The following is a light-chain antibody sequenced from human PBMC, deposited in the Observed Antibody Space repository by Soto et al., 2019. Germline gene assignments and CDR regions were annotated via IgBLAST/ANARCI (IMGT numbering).Light chain of an antibody. V-gene: IGKV1-12*01. CDR2: AAY. CDR1: QSISTW. CDR3: QQGHSFPFT. J-gene: IGKJ3*01. Sequence: DIQMTQSPSSVSAAVGDRVTITRRASQSISTWLAWYQQKPGKAPNLLIYAAYSLHSEVPSRFRGSRSGTDFNLTSDGLQPEDFATYFCQQGHSFPFTFGPGNKVDI.